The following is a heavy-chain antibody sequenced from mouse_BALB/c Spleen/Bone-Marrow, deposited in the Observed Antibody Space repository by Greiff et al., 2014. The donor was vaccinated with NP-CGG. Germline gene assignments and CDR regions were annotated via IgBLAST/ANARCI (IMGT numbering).Heavy chain of an antibody. V-gene: IGHV14-4*02. CDR1: GFNIKDYY. D-gene: IGHD2-10*02. CDR2: IDPENGDT. Sequence: VQLKESGAELVRSGASVKLSCTASGFNIKDYYMHWVKQRSEQGLEWIGWIDPENGDTEYAPKFQGKATMTADTSSNTAYLRLSSLTSEDTAVYYCNEGYGNYGYWGQGTTLTVSS. CDR3: NEGYGNYGY. J-gene: IGHJ2*01.